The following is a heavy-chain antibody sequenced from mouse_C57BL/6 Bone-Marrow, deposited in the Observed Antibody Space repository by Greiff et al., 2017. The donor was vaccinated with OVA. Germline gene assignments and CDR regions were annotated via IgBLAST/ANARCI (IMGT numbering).Heavy chain of an antibody. D-gene: IGHD1-1*01. CDR3: ARGSFGSSFYAMDY. J-gene: IGHJ4*01. CDR1: GFNIKNTY. Sequence: VQLQQSVAELVRPGASVKLSCTASGFNIKNTYMHWVKQRPEQGLEWIGRIDPANDNTKYAPKFQGKATMTADTSSNTAYLQVSSLSSEDTAVDCCARGSFGSSFYAMDYWGQGTSVTVSS. CDR2: IDPANDNT. V-gene: IGHV14-3*01.